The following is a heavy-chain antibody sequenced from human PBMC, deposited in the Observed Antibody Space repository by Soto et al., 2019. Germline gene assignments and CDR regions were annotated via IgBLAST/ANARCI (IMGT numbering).Heavy chain of an antibody. CDR1: GVPFSSYS. V-gene: IGHV3-30*18. Sequence: GGSLRLSCAASGVPFSSYSMNWVRQAPGKGLEWVAVISYDGSNKYYADSVKGRFTISRDNSKNTLYLQMNSLRAEDTAVYYCAKAATTTSSPTDYWGLGTLVTVSS. J-gene: IGHJ4*02. CDR2: ISYDGSNK. CDR3: AKAATTTSSPTDY. D-gene: IGHD4-4*01.